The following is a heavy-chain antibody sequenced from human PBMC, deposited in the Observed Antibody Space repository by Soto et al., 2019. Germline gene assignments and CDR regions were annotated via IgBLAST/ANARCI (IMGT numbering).Heavy chain of an antibody. CDR3: VKGGWLDY. V-gene: IGHV3-23*01. J-gene: IGHJ4*02. CDR1: GFTFSTYQ. D-gene: IGHD2-15*01. CDR2: ISVSGDNT. Sequence: EVQLLESGGGLVQPGGSLRLSCAASGFTFSTYQMSWVRQAPGEGLEWVSFISVSGDNTHYADSVKGRFTISRDNSKNTLYLQVDSLRAEDTAVYYCVKGGWLDYWGQGTLVTVSS.